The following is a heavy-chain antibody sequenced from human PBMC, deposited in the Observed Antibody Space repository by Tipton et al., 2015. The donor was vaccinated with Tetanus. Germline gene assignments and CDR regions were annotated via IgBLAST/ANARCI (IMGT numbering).Heavy chain of an antibody. Sequence: SLRLSCAVSGFTFSSQWMSWVRQAPGKGLEWVANIKQDGTDYRYVDSVKGRFSISRDNAKNTLYLQMNSLRVEDTAVYYCVRDGGSSGWLAYWGQGTLVTVSS. J-gene: IGHJ4*02. D-gene: IGHD6-19*01. CDR1: GFTFSSQW. CDR2: IKQDGTDY. V-gene: IGHV3-7*03. CDR3: VRDGGSSGWLAY.